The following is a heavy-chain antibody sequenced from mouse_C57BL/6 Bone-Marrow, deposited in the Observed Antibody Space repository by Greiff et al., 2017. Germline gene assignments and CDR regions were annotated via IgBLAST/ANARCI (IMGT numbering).Heavy chain of an antibody. CDR3: PTAQVYAMDY. V-gene: IGHV1-64*01. CDR2: IHPNSGST. CDR1: GYTFTSYW. Sequence: VQLQQSGAELVKPGASVKLSCKASGYTFTSYWMHWVKQRPGQGLEWIGMIHPNSGSTNYNEKFKSKATLTVDKSSSTAYMQLSSLTSEDSAVYYCPTAQVYAMDYWGQGTSVTVSS. D-gene: IGHD3-2*02. J-gene: IGHJ4*01.